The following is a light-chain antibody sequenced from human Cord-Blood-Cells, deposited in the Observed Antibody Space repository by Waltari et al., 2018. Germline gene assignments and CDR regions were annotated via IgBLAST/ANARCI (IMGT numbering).Light chain of an antibody. Sequence: QSALPQPRAVSGSPGQSVTIPCTGTSMDGGGDTYVSWYQQHPGKAPKLMIYDVSKRPSGVPDRFSGSKSGNTASLTISGLQAEDEADYYCCSYAGSYTHYVFGTGTKVTVL. CDR3: CSYAGSYTHYV. CDR2: DVS. J-gene: IGLJ1*01. V-gene: IGLV2-11*01. CDR1: SMDGGGDTY.